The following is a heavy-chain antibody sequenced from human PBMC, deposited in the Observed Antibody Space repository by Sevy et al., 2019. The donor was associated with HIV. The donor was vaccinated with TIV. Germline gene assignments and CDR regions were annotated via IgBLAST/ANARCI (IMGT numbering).Heavy chain of an antibody. CDR1: GYTFTDYF. J-gene: IGHJ6*02. CDR3: ARDGRYCDNTRCYIGYYGMDV. CDR2: INLNSGGT. D-gene: IGHD2-2*01. V-gene: IGHV1-2*02. Sequence: ASVKVSCKASGYTFTDYFMHWVRQAPGQGLEWMGWINLNSGGTNYAQKFQGRVTMTRDTPISTAYMEVTRLTLDDTAIYYCARDGRYCDNTRCYIGYYGMDVWGQGTTVTVSS.